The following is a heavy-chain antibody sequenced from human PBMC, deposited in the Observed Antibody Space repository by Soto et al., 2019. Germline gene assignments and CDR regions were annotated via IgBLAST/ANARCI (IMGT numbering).Heavy chain of an antibody. CDR3: ARGRAVTGGWFGP. CDR2: IFYSGST. CDR1: GGSIRTSTYY. D-gene: IGHD3-10*01. Sequence: QLQLQESSPGLVKPSETLSLTCTVSGGSIRTSTYYWGWIRQPPGKGLECIGIIFYSGSTDYNPSLKSRVTMSVDTSKNQFSLRLSSVTAADMAVYYCARGRAVTGGWFGPWGQGTLFTVSS. J-gene: IGHJ5*02. V-gene: IGHV4-39*01.